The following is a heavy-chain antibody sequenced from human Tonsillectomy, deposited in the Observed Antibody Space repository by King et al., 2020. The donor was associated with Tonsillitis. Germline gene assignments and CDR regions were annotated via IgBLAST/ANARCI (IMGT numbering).Heavy chain of an antibody. V-gene: IGHV3-49*04. D-gene: IGHD3-10*01. CDR2: IRTKAYGGTT. CDR1: GFTFGDYA. Sequence: QLVQSGGGLVQPGRSLRLSCTASGFTFGDYAMSWVRQAPGKGLEWVGFIRTKAYGGTTEYAASVKGRFTISRDDSKSIAYLQMNSLKTEDTAVYYCTRDRDDSGSYPPFDIWGHGTMVIVSS. CDR3: TRDRDDSGSYPPFDI. J-gene: IGHJ3*02.